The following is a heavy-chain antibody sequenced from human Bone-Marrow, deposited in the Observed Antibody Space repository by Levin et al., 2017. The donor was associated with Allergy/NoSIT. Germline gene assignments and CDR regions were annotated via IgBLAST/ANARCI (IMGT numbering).Heavy chain of an antibody. D-gene: IGHD3-22*01. V-gene: IGHV1-46*01. CDR3: AREGYDSSGTPSGDFFDY. CDR2: IIPSGANT. J-gene: IGHJ4*02. Sequence: ASVKVSCKASGYTFTTYYLHWVRQAPGQGLEWMGIIIPSGANTHFAQKFRGRVTMTRDTSTSTVYMELSSLRSEDTAVYYCAREGYDSSGTPSGDFFDYWGQGTLVTVSS. CDR1: GYTFTTYY.